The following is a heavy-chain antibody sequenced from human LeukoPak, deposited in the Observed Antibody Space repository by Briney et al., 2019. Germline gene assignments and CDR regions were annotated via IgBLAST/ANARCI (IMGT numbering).Heavy chain of an antibody. D-gene: IGHD3-9*01. Sequence: PSETLSLTCIVSGGSFRRSGNYWGWIRQPPGRDLEWIGSIYYSGNTFYIPSLKSRLTISLDTSKNQFSLKLSSVTAVDTAVYYCARDKGHFDVDYWGQGTLVTVSS. CDR2: IYYSGNT. V-gene: IGHV4-39*07. CDR3: ARDKGHFDVDY. J-gene: IGHJ4*02. CDR1: GGSFRRSGNY.